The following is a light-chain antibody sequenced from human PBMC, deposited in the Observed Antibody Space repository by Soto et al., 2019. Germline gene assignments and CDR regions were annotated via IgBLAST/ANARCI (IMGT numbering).Light chain of an antibody. J-gene: IGKJ2*01. V-gene: IGKV3-20*01. CDR2: GAS. CDR3: QQFGSSIPHT. CDR1: QVIGSRY. Sequence: EIVMTQSPGTLSLSPGERATISCRASQVIGSRYLAWYHQKSGQAPRLLISGASSRATGIPDRFSGSGSGTDFTLTISRLEPEDFGVYYCQQFGSSIPHTFGQGTTLEIK.